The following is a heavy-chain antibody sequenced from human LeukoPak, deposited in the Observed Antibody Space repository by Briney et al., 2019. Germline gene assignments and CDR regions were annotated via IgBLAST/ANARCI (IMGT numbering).Heavy chain of an antibody. CDR1: GGSISSDY. CDR3: ARVMVLGITVYGMDV. D-gene: IGHD2-21*01. Sequence: SETLSLTCTVSGGSISSDYWSWIRQPAGKGLEWIGRLSSSGSTNYNPSLRSRVTKSVDTSKNQFSLKLSSVTAADTAVYYCARVMVLGITVYGMDVWGQGTTVTVSS. V-gene: IGHV4-4*07. J-gene: IGHJ6*01. CDR2: LSSSGST.